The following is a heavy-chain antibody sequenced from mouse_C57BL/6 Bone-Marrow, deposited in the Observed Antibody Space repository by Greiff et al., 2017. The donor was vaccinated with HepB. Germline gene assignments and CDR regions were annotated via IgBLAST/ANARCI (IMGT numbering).Heavy chain of an antibody. V-gene: IGHV1-81*01. CDR3: ARGHYYYGSPFYYAMDY. J-gene: IGHJ4*01. Sequence: QVQLQQSGAELARPGASVKLSCKASGYTFTSYGISWVKQRTGQGLEWIGEIYPRSGNTYYNEKFKGKATLTADKSSSTAYMELRSLTSEDSAVYFCARGHYYYGSPFYYAMDYWGQGTSVTVSS. CDR1: GYTFTSYG. D-gene: IGHD1-1*01. CDR2: IYPRSGNT.